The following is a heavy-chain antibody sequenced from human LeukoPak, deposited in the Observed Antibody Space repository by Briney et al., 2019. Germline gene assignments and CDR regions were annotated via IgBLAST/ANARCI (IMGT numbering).Heavy chain of an antibody. Sequence: GGSLRLSCAASGFTFSSYAMSWVRQAPGKGLEWVSAISGSGGSTYYADSVKGRFTISRENAKNSLYLQMNALRAGDTAVYFCAGGRGQIINYWGQGTLVTVSS. J-gene: IGHJ4*02. CDR3: AGGRGQIINY. CDR2: ISGSGGST. CDR1: GFTFSSYA. V-gene: IGHV3-23*01.